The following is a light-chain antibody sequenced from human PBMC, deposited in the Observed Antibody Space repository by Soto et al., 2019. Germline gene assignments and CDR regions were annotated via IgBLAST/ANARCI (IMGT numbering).Light chain of an antibody. CDR3: QQYGGSPLYS. CDR1: QSVSSSY. J-gene: IGKJ2*03. V-gene: IGKV3-20*01. CDR2: GAS. Sequence: EIVLTQSPGTLSLSPGERATLSCRASQSVSSSYLAWYQQKPGQAPRLLIYGASRRATGIPDRFSGSGSGTDFTLTSGRLEPEDFGVYYCQQYGGSPLYSFGQGTKLEIK.